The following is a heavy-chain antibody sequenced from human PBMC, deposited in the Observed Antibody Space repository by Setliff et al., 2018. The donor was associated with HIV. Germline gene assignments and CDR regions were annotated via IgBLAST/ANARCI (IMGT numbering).Heavy chain of an antibody. D-gene: IGHD3-3*01. CDR3: ARDRSDYYNLPGYFDH. CDR2: IYNSAST. Sequence: SETLSLTCTVSGGSISTDYWTWIRQPPGKGLEWIGYIYNSASTSYNPSLKSRVTISVDTSRNQFSLKLSSVTAADTAVYYCARDRSDYYNLPGYFDHWGQGTPVTVSS. CDR1: GGSISTDY. J-gene: IGHJ4*02. V-gene: IGHV4-59*12.